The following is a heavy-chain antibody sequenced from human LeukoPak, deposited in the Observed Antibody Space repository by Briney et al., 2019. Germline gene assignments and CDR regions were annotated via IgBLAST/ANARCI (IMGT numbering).Heavy chain of an antibody. CDR2: INHSGST. Sequence: SETLSLTCAVYGGSFSGYYWSWIRQPPGKGLEWIGEINHSGSTNYNPSLKSRVTISVDTSKNQFSLRLKSVTAADTAVYYCARWSGSVTARNYYYYMDVWGEGTTVTVSS. CDR1: GGSFSGYY. CDR3: ARWSGSVTARNYYYYMDV. J-gene: IGHJ6*03. D-gene: IGHD6-6*01. V-gene: IGHV4-34*01.